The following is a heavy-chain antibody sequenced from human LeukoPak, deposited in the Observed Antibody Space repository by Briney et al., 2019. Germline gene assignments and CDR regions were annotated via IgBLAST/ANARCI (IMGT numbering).Heavy chain of an antibody. V-gene: IGHV4-39*01. CDR1: GGSISSSSYY. J-gene: IGHJ4*02. D-gene: IGHD5-18*01. CDR3: ARLHGYSYGYPDY. Sequence: SETLSLTCTVSGGSISSSSYYWGWIRQPPGKGLEWVGSIYYSGSTYYNPSLKSRVTISVDTSKNQFSLKLSSVTAADTAVYYCARLHGYSYGYPDYWGQGALVTVSS. CDR2: IYYSGST.